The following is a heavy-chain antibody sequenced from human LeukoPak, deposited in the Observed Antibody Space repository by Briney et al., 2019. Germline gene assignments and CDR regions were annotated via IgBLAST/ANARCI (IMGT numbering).Heavy chain of an antibody. J-gene: IGHJ6*03. CDR2: INPNSGGT. CDR3: ARRNVDTAMVRVRYYYYYYMDV. Sequence: ASVKVSCKASGYTFTSYHMHWVRQAPGQGLEWMGWINPNSGGTNYAQKFQGRVTMTRDTSISTAYMELSRLRSDDTAVYYCARRNVDTAMVRVRYYYYYYMDVWGKGTTVTVSS. CDR1: GYTFTSYH. V-gene: IGHV1-2*02. D-gene: IGHD5-18*01.